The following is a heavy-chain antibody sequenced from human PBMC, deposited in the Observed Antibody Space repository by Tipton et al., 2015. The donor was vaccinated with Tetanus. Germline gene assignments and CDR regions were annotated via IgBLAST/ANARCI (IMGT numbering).Heavy chain of an antibody. CDR2: INHSGST. V-gene: IGHV4-30-2*01. CDR1: GGSINSGGHF. Sequence: TLSLTCTVSGGSINSGGHFWTWIRQRSGKGLEWIGEINHSGSTTYSPPFKSRVTISVDTPKNQFSLKLTSLTVADTAVYYCARGGSYSYGPRGFDLWGRGTLVTVSS. CDR3: ARGGSYSYGPRGFDL. J-gene: IGHJ2*01. D-gene: IGHD5-18*01.